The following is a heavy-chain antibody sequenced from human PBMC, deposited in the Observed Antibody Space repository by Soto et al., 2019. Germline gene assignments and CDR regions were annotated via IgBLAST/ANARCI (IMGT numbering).Heavy chain of an antibody. CDR1: GYTFTGCG. CDR2: ISAYNGNT. V-gene: IGHV1-18*01. Sequence: GASVKVSCKASGYTFTGCGISWVREAPGQGLEWMGWISAYNGNTNYAQKLQGRVTMTTDTSTSTAYMELRSLRSDDTAVYYCARDEKNTVTSWAGDYWGQGTLVTVSS. J-gene: IGHJ4*02. CDR3: ARDEKNTVTSWAGDY. D-gene: IGHD4-17*01.